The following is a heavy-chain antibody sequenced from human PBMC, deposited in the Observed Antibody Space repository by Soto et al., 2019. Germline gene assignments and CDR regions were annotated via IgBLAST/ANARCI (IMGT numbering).Heavy chain of an antibody. V-gene: IGHV4-34*01. CDR3: ARGQQGLIYYFDY. J-gene: IGHJ4*02. CDR1: GGSFSGFY. D-gene: IGHD6-19*01. Sequence: SETLSLTCAVYGGSFSGFYWTWIRQTPGKGPEWIGEINDSGTINYNPSLKNRVTISVDRSKNQFSLKLSSVTAADTAVYYCARGQQGLIYYFDYWGQGTLVTVSS. CDR2: INDSGTI.